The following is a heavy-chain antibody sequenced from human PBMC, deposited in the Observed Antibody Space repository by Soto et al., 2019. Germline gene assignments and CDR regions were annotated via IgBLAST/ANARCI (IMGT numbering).Heavy chain of an antibody. CDR2: ISYDGSNK. J-gene: IGHJ3*02. Sequence: SLRLSCAASGFTFSSYGMHWVRQAPGKGLEWVAVISYDGSNKYYADSVKGRFTISRDNSKNTLYLQMNSLRAEDTAVYYCAKDGGGEVDGAFDIWGQGTMVTVSS. D-gene: IGHD2-21*01. CDR3: AKDGGGEVDGAFDI. CDR1: GFTFSSYG. V-gene: IGHV3-30*18.